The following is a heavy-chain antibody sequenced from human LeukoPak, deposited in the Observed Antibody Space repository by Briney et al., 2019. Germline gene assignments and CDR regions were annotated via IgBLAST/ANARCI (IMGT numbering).Heavy chain of an antibody. Sequence: PSETLSLTCTVSGGSISSYYWSWIRQPPGKGLEWIGYIYYSGSTNYNPSLKSRVTISVDTSKNQFSLQLNSVTPEDTAVYYCARLGVDYYDSSGYYPWGQGTLVTVSS. CDR3: ARLGVDYYDSSGYYP. D-gene: IGHD3-22*01. CDR1: GGSISSYY. J-gene: IGHJ5*02. CDR2: IYYSGST. V-gene: IGHV4-59*12.